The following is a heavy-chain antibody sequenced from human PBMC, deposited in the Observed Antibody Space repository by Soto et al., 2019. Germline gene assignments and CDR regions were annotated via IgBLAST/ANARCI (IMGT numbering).Heavy chain of an antibody. CDR1: GFTFSSYA. V-gene: IGHV3-23*01. Sequence: PGGSLRLSCAAPGFTFSSYAMSWVRQAPGKGLEWVSAISGSGGSTYYADSVKGRFTISRDNSKNTLYLQMNSLRAEDTAVYYCAKDRILGYYDSSGPHNYFDYWGQGTLVTVSS. J-gene: IGHJ4*02. CDR3: AKDRILGYYDSSGPHNYFDY. CDR2: ISGSGGST. D-gene: IGHD3-22*01.